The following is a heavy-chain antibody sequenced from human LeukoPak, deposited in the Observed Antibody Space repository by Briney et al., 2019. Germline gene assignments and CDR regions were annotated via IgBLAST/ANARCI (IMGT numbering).Heavy chain of an antibody. D-gene: IGHD6-13*01. J-gene: IGHJ3*02. CDR3: ARSLDEQQVVVTIEDAFDI. Sequence: ASVKVSCRASGYTFTGYYMHWVRQAPGQGLDWMGWINPNSGGTNYAQKFQGRVTMTRDTSISAAYMELSRLRSDDTAVYYCARSLDEQQVVVTIEDAFDIWGQGTMVSVSS. CDR2: INPNSGGT. CDR1: GYTFTGYY. V-gene: IGHV1-2*02.